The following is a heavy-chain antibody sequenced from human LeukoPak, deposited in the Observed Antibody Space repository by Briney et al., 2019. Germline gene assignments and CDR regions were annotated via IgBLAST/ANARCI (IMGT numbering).Heavy chain of an antibody. D-gene: IGHD3-22*01. CDR1: GGSISSSSYY. J-gene: IGHJ5*02. CDR2: IYYSGST. Sequence: SETLSLTCTVSGGSISSSSYYWGWIRQPPGKGLEWIGSIYYSGSTYYNPSLKSRVTISVDTSKNQFSLKLSSVTAADTAVYYCARRKNYYDSPWGQGTLVTVSS. V-gene: IGHV4-39*01. CDR3: ARRKNYYDSP.